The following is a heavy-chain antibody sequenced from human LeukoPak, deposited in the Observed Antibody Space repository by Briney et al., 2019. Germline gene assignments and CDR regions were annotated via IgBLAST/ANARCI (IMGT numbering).Heavy chain of an antibody. D-gene: IGHD3-22*01. CDR3: ARASSYDSSGYTFDY. CDR2: IYSGGST. V-gene: IGHV3-66*01. Sequence: GGSLRLSCAASGFTVSSNYMSWVRQAPGKGLEWVSVIYSGGSTYYADSVKGRFTISRDNSKNTLYLQMNSLRAEDTAVYYCARASSYDSSGYTFDYWGQGTLVTVSS. CDR1: GFTVSSNY. J-gene: IGHJ4*02.